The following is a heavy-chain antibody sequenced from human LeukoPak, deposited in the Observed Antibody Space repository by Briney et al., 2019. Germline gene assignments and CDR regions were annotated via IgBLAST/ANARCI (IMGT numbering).Heavy chain of an antibody. V-gene: IGHV3-53*01. D-gene: IGHD5-18*01. CDR1: GFTVSSNY. J-gene: IGHJ4*02. CDR2: IYSGGNT. CDR3: TSAMAYY. Sequence: GGSLRLSCAASGFTVSSNYMSWVRQAPGKGLEWASVIYSGGNTYYADSVKGRFTISRDNSKNTLYLQMNSLRAEDTAVYYCTSAMAYYWGQGTLVIVSS.